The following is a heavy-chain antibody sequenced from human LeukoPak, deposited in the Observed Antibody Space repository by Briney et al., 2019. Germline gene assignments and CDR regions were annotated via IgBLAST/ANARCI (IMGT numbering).Heavy chain of an antibody. J-gene: IGHJ4*02. CDR2: ISYDGSNK. Sequence: GGSLRLSCAASGFTFSSYAMHWVRQAPGKGLEWVAVISYDGSNKYYADSVKGRFTISRDNSKNTLYLQMNSLRAEDTAVYYCARVSAGYYYDRWGQGTLVTVSS. CDR1: GFTFSSYA. V-gene: IGHV3-30-3*01. CDR3: ARVSAGYYYDR. D-gene: IGHD3-22*01.